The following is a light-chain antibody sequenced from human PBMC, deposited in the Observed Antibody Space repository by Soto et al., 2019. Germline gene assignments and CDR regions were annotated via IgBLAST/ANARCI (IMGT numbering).Light chain of an antibody. J-gene: IGLJ2*01. CDR3: AAWDDRLRGVV. Sequence: QSVMTQPPSVSAAPGQKVTISCSGSSSNIGGNSVSWYQQLPGTAPKLLIYRSDQRPSGVPDRFSGSRSGTSASLAISGLRSEDEADYYCAAWDDRLRGVVFGGGTKLTVL. V-gene: IGLV1-47*01. CDR2: RSD. CDR1: SSNIGGNS.